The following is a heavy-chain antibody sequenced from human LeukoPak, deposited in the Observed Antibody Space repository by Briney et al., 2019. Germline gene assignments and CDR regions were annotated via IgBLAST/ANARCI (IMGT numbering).Heavy chain of an antibody. Sequence: VKVSCKASGXTXXSYXISWVXXAPGQGLEWMGWISAYNGNTNYAQKLQGRVTMTTDTSTSTAYMELRSLRSDDTAVYYCARDPDYWGQGTLVTVSS. V-gene: IGHV1-18*01. J-gene: IGHJ4*02. CDR1: GXTXXSYX. CDR3: ARDPDY. CDR2: ISAYNGNT.